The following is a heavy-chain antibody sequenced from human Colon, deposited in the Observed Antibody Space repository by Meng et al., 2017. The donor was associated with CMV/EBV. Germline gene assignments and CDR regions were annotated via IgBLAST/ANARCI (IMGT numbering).Heavy chain of an antibody. J-gene: IGHJ4*02. CDR2: ISSSSSYI. CDR3: ARGTGSYYSLGY. Sequence: GESLKISCAASGFTFSSYSMNWVRQAPGKGLEWVSSISSSSSYIYYADSVKGRFTISRDNAKNTLYLQMNSLRDEDTAVYYCARGTGSYYSLGYWGQGTLVTVSS. V-gene: IGHV3-21*01. CDR1: GFTFSSYS. D-gene: IGHD1-26*01.